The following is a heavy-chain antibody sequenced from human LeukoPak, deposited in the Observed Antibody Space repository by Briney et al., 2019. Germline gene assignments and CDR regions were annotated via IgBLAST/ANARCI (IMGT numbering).Heavy chain of an antibody. V-gene: IGHV3-21*01. CDR2: ISSSSSYI. J-gene: IGHJ4*02. D-gene: IGHD6-13*01. CDR3: AMSRIAAAGSDY. CDR1: GFTFSSYS. Sequence: GGSLRLSCAASGFTFSSYSMNWVRQAPGKGLEWVSSISSSSSYIYYADSVKGRFTISRDNAKNSLYLQMNSLRAEDTAVYDCAMSRIAAAGSDYWGQGTLVTVSS.